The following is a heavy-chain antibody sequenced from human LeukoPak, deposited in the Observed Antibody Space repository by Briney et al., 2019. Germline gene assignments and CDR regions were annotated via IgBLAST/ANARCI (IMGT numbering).Heavy chain of an antibody. V-gene: IGHV3-30*02. CDR2: IRYDGSNK. Sequence: GGSLRLSCAASGFTFSSYGMHWVRQAPGKGLEWVAFIRYDGSNKYYADSVKGRFTISRDNSKNTLYLQMNSLRAEDTAVYYCAKGGGADYDGYYYYYYYYMDVWGKGTTVTVSS. J-gene: IGHJ6*03. CDR1: GFTFSSYG. D-gene: IGHD4-23*01. CDR3: AKGGGADYDGYYYYYYYYMDV.